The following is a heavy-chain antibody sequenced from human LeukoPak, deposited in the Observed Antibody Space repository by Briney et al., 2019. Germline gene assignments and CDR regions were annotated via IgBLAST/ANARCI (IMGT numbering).Heavy chain of an antibody. CDR2: IYRGGTK. V-gene: IGHV3-53*01. J-gene: IGHJ3*02. CDR3: AHGTLGYAFDI. D-gene: IGHD1-14*01. CDR1: GFTVSSNF. Sequence: GGSLRLSCAASGFTVSSNFMSWVRQAPGKGLEWVSVIYRGGTKYYADSVKGRFTISGDNSKNTLYLQMTSLRAEDTAVYYCAHGTLGYAFDIWGQGTMVTVSS.